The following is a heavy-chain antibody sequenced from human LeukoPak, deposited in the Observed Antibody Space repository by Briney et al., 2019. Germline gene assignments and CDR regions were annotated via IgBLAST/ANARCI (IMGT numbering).Heavy chain of an antibody. CDR3: ARVLYDFWSGYLQAFDY. CDR1: GGTFSSYA. V-gene: IGHV1-69*13. Sequence: SVKVSCKASGGTFSSYAISWVRQAPGQGLEWMGGIIPIFGTANYAQKFQGRVTITADESTSTAYMELSSLRSEDTAVYYCARVLYDFWSGYLQAFDYWGQGTLDTVSS. J-gene: IGHJ4*02. D-gene: IGHD3-3*01. CDR2: IIPIFGTA.